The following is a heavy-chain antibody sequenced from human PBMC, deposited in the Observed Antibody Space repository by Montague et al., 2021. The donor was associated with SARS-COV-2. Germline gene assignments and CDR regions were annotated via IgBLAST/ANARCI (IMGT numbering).Heavy chain of an antibody. D-gene: IGHD2-15*01. CDR1: GVSITNYY. CDR2: VSNTGST. J-gene: IGHJ3*01. Sequence: SETLSLTCSVYGVSITNYYWSWIRQFPGKELEWIGAVSNTGSTNKNPSLMSRVTISRDTSSGQVSMRLRSVTAADTAFYFCARLERGFRRDRVFFDVWGPGTLVTVSS. V-gene: IGHV4-34*11. CDR3: ARLERGFRRDRVFFDV.